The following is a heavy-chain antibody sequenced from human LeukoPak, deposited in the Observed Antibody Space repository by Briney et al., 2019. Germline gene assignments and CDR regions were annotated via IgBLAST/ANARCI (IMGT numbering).Heavy chain of an antibody. J-gene: IGHJ4*02. V-gene: IGHV3-11*01. CDR2: ISSSRDTI. Sequence: GGSLRLSCAASGFTLSHYYITWIRQAPGKGLEWLSCISSSRDTIYYADSVKGRFTVSRDNAENSLYLQMNSLRAEDTAMYYCARQGSEIDYWGQGTLVTVSS. CDR1: GFTLSHYY. CDR3: ARQGSEIDY.